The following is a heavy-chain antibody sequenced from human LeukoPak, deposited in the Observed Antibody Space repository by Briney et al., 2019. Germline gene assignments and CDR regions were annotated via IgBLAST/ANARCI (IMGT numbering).Heavy chain of an antibody. J-gene: IGHJ4*02. CDR2: IYSGGST. CDR3: ARGTRDSITIFD. CDR1: GFTVSSNY. D-gene: IGHD3-3*01. Sequence: GGSLRLSCAASGFTVSSNYMSWVRQAPGQGLEWVSVIYSGGSTYYADFVKGRFTISRDNSKNTLYLQMNSLRAEDTAVYYCARGTRDSITIFDWGQGTLVTVSS. V-gene: IGHV3-66*02.